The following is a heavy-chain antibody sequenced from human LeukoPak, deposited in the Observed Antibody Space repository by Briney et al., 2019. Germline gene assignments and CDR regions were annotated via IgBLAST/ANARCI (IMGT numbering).Heavy chain of an antibody. J-gene: IGHJ4*02. CDR1: GFAFSGSA. Sequence: PGGSLKLSCSASGFAFSGSAIHWVRQASGKGLEWVGRVKSRADNYATAFAASMKGRFAISRDDSKNTAYLQMNSLRTEDTAVYYCTRLPTYCGNGACYFDHWGRGTLVTVSS. CDR2: VKSRADNYAT. V-gene: IGHV3-73*01. CDR3: TRLPTYCGNGACYFDH. D-gene: IGHD2-8*01.